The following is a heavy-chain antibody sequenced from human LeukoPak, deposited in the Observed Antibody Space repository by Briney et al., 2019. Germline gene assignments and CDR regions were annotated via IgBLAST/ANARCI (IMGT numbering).Heavy chain of an antibody. CDR2: IYPSGRS. J-gene: IGHJ4*02. D-gene: IGHD3-10*01. V-gene: IGHV4-4*09. CDR1: GGSISTDY. Sequence: SETLSLTCTVSGGSISTDYWNWIREPPGKGLEWIGYIYPSGRSNYSPSLKSRVTISADTSKRQFSLKLTSVTAADTAVYYCASFYYGSGLAVDYWGQGILVTVSS. CDR3: ASFYYGSGLAVDY.